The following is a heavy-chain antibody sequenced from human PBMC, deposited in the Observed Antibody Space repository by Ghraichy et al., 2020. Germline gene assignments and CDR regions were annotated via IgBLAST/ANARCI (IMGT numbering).Heavy chain of an antibody. D-gene: IGHD4-17*01. V-gene: IGHV4-38-2*01. J-gene: IGHJ4*02. CDR3: ARSQYTVPFDY. CDR1: VYSISSGYY. Sequence: SETLSLTCAVSVYSISSGYYWGWIRQPPGKGLEWIGSIYHSGTTYYNPSLKSRVTISLDTSKNQFSLSLNSVTAADTAVYYCARSQYTVPFDYWGQGTLVTVSS. CDR2: IYHSGTT.